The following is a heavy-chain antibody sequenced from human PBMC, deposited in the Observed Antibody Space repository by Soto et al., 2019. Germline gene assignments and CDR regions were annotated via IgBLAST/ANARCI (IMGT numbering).Heavy chain of an antibody. CDR3: ARDPTDYDFWSGPKRSHEFNWFDP. CDR2: IWYDGSNK. CDR1: GFTFSSYG. V-gene: IGHV3-33*01. D-gene: IGHD3-3*01. Sequence: GGSLRLSCAASGFTFSSYGMHWVRQAPGKGLEWVAVIWYDGSNKYYADSVKGRFTISRDNSKNTLYLQMNSLRAEDTAVYYCARDPTDYDFWSGPKRSHEFNWFDPWGQGTLVTVSS. J-gene: IGHJ5*02.